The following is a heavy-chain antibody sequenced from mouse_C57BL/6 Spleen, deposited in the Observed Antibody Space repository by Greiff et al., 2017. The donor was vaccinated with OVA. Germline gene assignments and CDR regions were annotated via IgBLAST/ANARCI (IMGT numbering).Heavy chain of an antibody. CDR3: ALICDATRRYYYAMDY. J-gene: IGHJ4*01. D-gene: IGHD2-3*01. CDR2: INPSNGGP. Sequence: VQLQQPGTELVKPGASVKLSCKASGYTFTSYWMHWVKQRPGQGLEWIGNINPSNGGPNYNEKFKSKATLTVDKSYSTAYMQLSSLTSEDTAVYYCALICDATRRYYYAMDYWGQGTSVTVSS. V-gene: IGHV1-53*01. CDR1: GYTFTSYW.